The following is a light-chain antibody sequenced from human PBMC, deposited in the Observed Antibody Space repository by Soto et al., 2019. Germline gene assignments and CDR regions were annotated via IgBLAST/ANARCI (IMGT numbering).Light chain of an antibody. CDR2: DVS. CDR3: SSYTSSGTPYV. V-gene: IGLV2-14*03. Sequence: QSALTQPASVSGSPGQSITISCTGTNSDIGGYNYVSWYQHHPGKAPKLMIYDVSNRPSGVSTRFSGSKSANTASLTISGLQAEDEADYYCSSYTSSGTPYVFGTGTKLTVL. J-gene: IGLJ1*01. CDR1: NSDIGGYNY.